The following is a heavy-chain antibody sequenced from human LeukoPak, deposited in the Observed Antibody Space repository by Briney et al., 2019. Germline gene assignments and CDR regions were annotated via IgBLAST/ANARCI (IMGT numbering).Heavy chain of an antibody. CDR3: VRATNGRFDI. V-gene: IGHV3-48*02. CDR2: ISGSSSTI. J-gene: IGHJ3*02. CDR1: GFSFSSFS. D-gene: IGHD2-8*01. Sequence: GGSLRLSCAASGFSFSSFSMNWVRQAPGKGLEWVSYISGSSSTIHYADSVKGRFTVSRDDAKNSLYLQMNSLTDDDTAVYYCVRATNGRFDIWGQGTMVTVSS.